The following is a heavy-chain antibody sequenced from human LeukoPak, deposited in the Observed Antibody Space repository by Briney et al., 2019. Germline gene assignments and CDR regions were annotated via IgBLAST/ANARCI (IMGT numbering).Heavy chain of an antibody. D-gene: IGHD2-21*02. CDR1: GCTITSYN. CDR3: ARSTEVDAFDI. V-gene: IGHV4-59*01. J-gene: IGHJ3*02. Sequence: WETLSLTCTASGCTITSYNRSWIRQPPGKGLEWVGYIYYSGSTNYNPSLKSRVTISVDTSKNQFSLKLSSVTAADTAVYYCARSTEVDAFDIWGQGTMVTVSS. CDR2: IYYSGST.